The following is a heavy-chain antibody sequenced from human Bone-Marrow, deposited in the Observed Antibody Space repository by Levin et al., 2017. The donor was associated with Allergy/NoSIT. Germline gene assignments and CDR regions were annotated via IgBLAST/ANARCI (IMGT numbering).Heavy chain of an antibody. CDR2: INWSSAKI. Sequence: GGSLRLSCVVSGFTFETYDMHWVREIPGKGLEWVAGINWSSAKIDYADSVKGRFTISRDNAKNSVYLQMDSLETGDTALYYCARDKRGQSWFPNFDSWGQGTRVTVSS. V-gene: IGHV3-9*01. J-gene: IGHJ4*02. CDR1: GFTFETYD. CDR3: ARDKRGQSWFPNFDS. D-gene: IGHD3-10*01.